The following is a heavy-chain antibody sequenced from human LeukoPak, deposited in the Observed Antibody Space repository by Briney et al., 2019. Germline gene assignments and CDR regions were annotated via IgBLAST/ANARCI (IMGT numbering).Heavy chain of an antibody. J-gene: IGHJ3*02. Sequence: SETLSLTCTVSGGSISSGSYYWRWIRQPPGKGLEWIGRIYTSGSTNYNPSLKRRVTISVDTSKNQFFLKLSSVTAADTSVFDCAKEKTTVTSDAFDSWGQGTMVTVSS. CDR3: AKEKTTVTSDAFDS. CDR2: IYTSGST. CDR1: GGSISSGSYY. V-gene: IGHV4-61*02. D-gene: IGHD4-17*01.